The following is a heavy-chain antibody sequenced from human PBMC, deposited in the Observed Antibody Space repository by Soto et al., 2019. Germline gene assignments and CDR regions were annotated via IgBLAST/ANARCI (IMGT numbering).Heavy chain of an antibody. V-gene: IGHV1-58*01. CDR1: GFTFTSSA. J-gene: IGHJ6*02. CDR2: IVVGSGNT. Sequence: GASVKVSCKASGFTFTSSAVQWVRQARGQRLEWIGWIVVGSGNTNYAQKFQERVTITRDMSTSTAYMELSSLRSEDTAVYYCAATLPNRFWSLYYYGMDVWGQGTTVTVSS. CDR3: AATLPNRFWSLYYYGMDV. D-gene: IGHD3-3*01.